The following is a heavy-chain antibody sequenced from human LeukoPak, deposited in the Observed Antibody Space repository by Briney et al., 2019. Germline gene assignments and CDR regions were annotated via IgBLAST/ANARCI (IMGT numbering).Heavy chain of an antibody. Sequence: ASVKVSCKASGYTFTGYYMHWVRQAPGQGLEWMGWINPNSGGTKYAQKFQGRVTMTRDTSISTAYMELSSLTSDDTAVYYCARDSKNTMTASGYWGQGTLVIVSS. CDR1: GYTFTGYY. CDR3: ARDSKNTMTASGY. V-gene: IGHV1-2*02. J-gene: IGHJ4*02. CDR2: INPNSGGT. D-gene: IGHD3-3*01.